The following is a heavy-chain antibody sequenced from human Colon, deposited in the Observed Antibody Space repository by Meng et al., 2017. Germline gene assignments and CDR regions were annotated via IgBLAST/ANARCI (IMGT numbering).Heavy chain of an antibody. Sequence: GESLKISCAASGFTFSSVLMSWVRQAPGKGLEWVGRIIRNTYGGTTDYAAPVKGRFSISRDDSKNTLYLQMNSLKTEDTAVYYCISGYCSSTSCYSWGQGTLVTVSS. J-gene: IGHJ4*02. CDR3: ISGYCSSTSCYS. D-gene: IGHD2-2*01. CDR2: IIRNTYGGTT. V-gene: IGHV3-15*01. CDR1: GFTFSSVL.